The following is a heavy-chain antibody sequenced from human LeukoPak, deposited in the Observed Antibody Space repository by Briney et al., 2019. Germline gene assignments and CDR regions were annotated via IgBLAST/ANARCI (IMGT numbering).Heavy chain of an antibody. V-gene: IGHV3-30*02. CDR2: IRFDGSNK. Sequence: SCKVSGYTLTELSMHWVRQAPGKGLEWVAFIRFDGSNKYYGDSVKGRFIISRDNSKNTLYVEMNSLRIEDTAVYYCAKDRDSSGYPRDFDHWGQGTLVTVSS. CDR3: AKDRDSSGYPRDFDH. J-gene: IGHJ4*02. D-gene: IGHD3-22*01. CDR1: GYTLTELS.